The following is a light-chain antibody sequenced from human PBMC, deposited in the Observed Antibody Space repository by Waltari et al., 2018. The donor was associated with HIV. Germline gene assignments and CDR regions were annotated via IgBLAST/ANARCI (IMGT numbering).Light chain of an antibody. Sequence: SVLTQPPPVSGAPGPRVTIPCTGTSPHIGARYAVHSYQHPPGPAPKLLLYGNNNRPSGGPDRCSGSKVGTSASLAITGLQTDDEADYYCQSYDSSRSGWVFGGGTKLTVL. CDR1: SPHIGARYA. V-gene: IGLV1-40*01. CDR3: QSYDSSRSGWV. J-gene: IGLJ3*02. CDR2: GNN.